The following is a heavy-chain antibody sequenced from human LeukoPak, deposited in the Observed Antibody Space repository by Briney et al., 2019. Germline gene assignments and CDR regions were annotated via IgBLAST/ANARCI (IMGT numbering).Heavy chain of an antibody. Sequence: GGSLRLSCAASGFTFSSYWMSWVRQAPGKGLEWVANIKQDGSEKYYVDSVKVRFTISRDNAKNSLYLQMNSLRAEDTAVYYCARDTHFWTAQYFDYWGQGTLVTVSS. V-gene: IGHV3-7*01. D-gene: IGHD3/OR15-3a*01. CDR1: GFTFSSYW. CDR2: IKQDGSEK. CDR3: ARDTHFWTAQYFDY. J-gene: IGHJ4*02.